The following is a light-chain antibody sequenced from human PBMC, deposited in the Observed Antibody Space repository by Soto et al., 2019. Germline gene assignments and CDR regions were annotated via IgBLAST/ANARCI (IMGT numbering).Light chain of an antibody. CDR2: AVT. CDR3: SSYTGSKSYV. Sequence: QSVLTQPASVSGSSGQSITISCTGTSSDVGAYNYVSWYQQHPGKAPKLMIFAVTNRPSGVSNRFSGSKSGNTASLTISGLQAEDEADYYCSSYTGSKSYVFGTGTKVTV. J-gene: IGLJ1*01. CDR1: SSDVGAYNY. V-gene: IGLV2-14*03.